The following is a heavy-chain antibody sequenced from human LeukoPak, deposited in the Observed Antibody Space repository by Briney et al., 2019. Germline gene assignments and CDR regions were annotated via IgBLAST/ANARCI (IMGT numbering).Heavy chain of an antibody. CDR3: ARDKVLSMVRGLPDY. CDR1: GYTFTSYA. Sequence: GASVKVSCKASGYTFTSYAMNWVRQAPGQGLEWMGWINTNTGNPTYAQGFTGRFVFSLDTSVSTAYLQISSLKAEDTAVYYCARDKVLSMVRGLPDYWGQGTLVTVSS. V-gene: IGHV7-4-1*02. D-gene: IGHD3-10*01. J-gene: IGHJ4*02. CDR2: INTNTGNP.